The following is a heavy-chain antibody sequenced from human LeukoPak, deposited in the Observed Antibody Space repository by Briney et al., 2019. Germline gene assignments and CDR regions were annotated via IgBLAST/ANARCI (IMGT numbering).Heavy chain of an antibody. CDR1: GGSISSYY. V-gene: IGHV4-59*01. CDR2: IYYSGIN. Sequence: SETLSLTCTVSGGSISSYYWSWIRQPPGKGLEWIGYIYYSGINNNNPSLKSRVTISVDTSKNQCSLKLSSVTAADTAVYYCARGPEWELLSGGGQGTLVTVSS. CDR3: ARGPEWELLSG. D-gene: IGHD1-26*01. J-gene: IGHJ4*02.